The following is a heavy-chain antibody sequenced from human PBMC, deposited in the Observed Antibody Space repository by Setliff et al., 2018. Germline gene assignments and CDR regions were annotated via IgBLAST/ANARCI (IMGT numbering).Heavy chain of an antibody. D-gene: IGHD3-10*01. Sequence: SETLSLTCTVSGGSISSDHWSWIRQPPGKGLEWIGDVYSSGGTNYNPSLKSRATISIDTSKNQFSLKLTSVTAADTAVYYCAGSQGSGGYYSNSPYYFHYWGQGTLVTVSS. CDR1: GGSISSDH. V-gene: IGHV4-4*08. J-gene: IGHJ4*02. CDR3: AGSQGSGGYYSNSPYYFHY. CDR2: VYSSGGT.